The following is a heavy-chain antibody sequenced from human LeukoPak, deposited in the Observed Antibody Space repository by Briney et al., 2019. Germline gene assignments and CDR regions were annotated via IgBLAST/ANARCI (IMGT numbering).Heavy chain of an antibody. D-gene: IGHD2-15*01. CDR2: IYYSGST. Sequence: SETLSLTCAVYGGSFSGYYWSWIRQPPGKGLEWIGYIYYSGSTNYNPSLKSRVTISVDTSKNQFSLKLSSVTAADTAVYYCARVGCSGGSCPLDYWGQGTLVTVSS. V-gene: IGHV4-59*01. CDR1: GGSFSGYY. J-gene: IGHJ4*02. CDR3: ARVGCSGGSCPLDY.